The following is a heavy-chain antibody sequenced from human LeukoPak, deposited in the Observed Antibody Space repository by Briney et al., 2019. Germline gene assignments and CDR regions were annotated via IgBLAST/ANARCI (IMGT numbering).Heavy chain of an antibody. CDR2: INRNSGSI. Sequence: GGSLRLSCAASGFSFDDYAMHGVRQAPGKGLEWVSGINRNSGSIGYADSVKGRFTISRDNAKNSLYLQMNGLRLEDMALYYCAKSSSPMVVVVISDSYFDLWGRGTLVTVSS. CDR3: AKSSSPMVVVVISDSYFDL. J-gene: IGHJ2*01. D-gene: IGHD3-22*01. V-gene: IGHV3-9*03. CDR1: GFSFDDYA.